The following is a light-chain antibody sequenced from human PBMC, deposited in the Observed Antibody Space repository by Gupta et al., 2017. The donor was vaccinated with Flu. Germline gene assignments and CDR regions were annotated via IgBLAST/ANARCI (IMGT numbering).Light chain of an antibody. CDR1: QSLLHSNGKTY. CDR2: AVS. J-gene: IGKJ3*01. Sequence: SVGPGQPASISCKSSQSLLHSNGKTYLYWYVQKPGQPPQLLIHAVSNRFYGVSDRFSGSGSGTDFTLKRSRGEAEDVGTYYCMHCLPLLCFGPGTKLEIK. CDR3: MHCLPLLC. V-gene: IGKV2D-29*01.